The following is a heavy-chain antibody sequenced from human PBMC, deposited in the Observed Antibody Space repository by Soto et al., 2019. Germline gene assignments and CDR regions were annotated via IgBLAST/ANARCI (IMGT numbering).Heavy chain of an antibody. D-gene: IGHD3-22*01. Sequence: EVQLLESGGGLVQPGGSLRLSCAASGFTFSSYAMSWVRQAPGKGLEWVSAISGSGGSTYYADSVKGRFTISRDNSKNTLYLQMNSLRAEDTAVYYCAKDPYYYDSSGWTFDPWGQGTPVTVSS. CDR1: GFTFSSYA. J-gene: IGHJ5*02. CDR2: ISGSGGST. V-gene: IGHV3-23*01. CDR3: AKDPYYYDSSGWTFDP.